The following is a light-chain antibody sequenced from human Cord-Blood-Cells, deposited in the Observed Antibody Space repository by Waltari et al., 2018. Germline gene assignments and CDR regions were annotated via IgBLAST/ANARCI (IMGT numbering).Light chain of an antibody. CDR1: QSISSY. V-gene: IGKV1-39*01. J-gene: IGKJ4*01. CDR2: AAS. CDR3: QQSYSTPLT. Sequence: DLQMTPSPPSLSAPVGDRVTITCRASQSISSYFNWYQQKPGKDPKLLIYAASSLQSGVPSRFSGSGSGTDFTLTISSLQPEDFATYYCQQSYSTPLTFGGGTKVEIK.